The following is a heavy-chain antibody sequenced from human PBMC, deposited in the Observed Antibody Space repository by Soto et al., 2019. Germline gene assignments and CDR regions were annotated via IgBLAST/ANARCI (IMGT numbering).Heavy chain of an antibody. J-gene: IGHJ5*02. Sequence: VSSVKVYGKASGYTFTRYTMNWVRQAPGQRLEWMGWINPDNGNTKSSQKFQDRVIITRDTSASTAYMDLSSLRSEDTAVYYCARGIATGQLDPWGQGTLVTVYS. CDR2: INPDNGNT. D-gene: IGHD2-15*01. V-gene: IGHV1-3*01. CDR1: GYTFTRYT. CDR3: ARGIATGQLDP.